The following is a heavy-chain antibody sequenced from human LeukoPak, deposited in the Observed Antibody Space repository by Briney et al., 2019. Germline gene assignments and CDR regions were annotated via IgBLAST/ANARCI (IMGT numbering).Heavy chain of an antibody. J-gene: IGHJ6*02. CDR2: IYYSGST. V-gene: IGHV4-31*03. CDR1: GGSISSGGYY. Sequence: KPSQTLSLTCTVSGGSISSGGYYWSWIRQHPGKGLEWIGYIYYSGSTYYSPSLKSRVTISVDTSKNQFSLKLSSVTAADTAVYYCARAPFGYCSGGSCSTSYYYYGMDVWGQGTTVTVSS. CDR3: ARAPFGYCSGGSCSTSYYYYGMDV. D-gene: IGHD2-15*01.